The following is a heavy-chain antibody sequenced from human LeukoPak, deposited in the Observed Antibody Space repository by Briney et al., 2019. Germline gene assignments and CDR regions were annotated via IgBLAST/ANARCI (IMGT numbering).Heavy chain of an antibody. D-gene: IGHD3-3*01. CDR3: ARDAGVVIIEDLDY. CDR2: ISSSSSYI. CDR1: GFTFSSYS. V-gene: IGHV3-21*01. Sequence: PGGSLRLSCAASGFTFSSYSMNWVRQAPGKGLEWVSSISSSSSYIYYADSVKGRFTISRDNAKNSLYLQMNSLRAEDTAVYYCARDAGVVIIEDLDYWGQGTPVTVSS. J-gene: IGHJ4*02.